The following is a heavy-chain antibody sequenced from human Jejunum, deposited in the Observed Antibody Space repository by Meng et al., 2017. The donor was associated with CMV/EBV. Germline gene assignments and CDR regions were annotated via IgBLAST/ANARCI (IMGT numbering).Heavy chain of an antibody. CDR2: IRYDETTK. V-gene: IGHV3-30*02. Sequence: CAASGFTFSTSGMHWVRQAPGKGLEWVAFIRYDETTKYYAVSVKGRFSISRDNSKNTLFLQMNSLRAEDTAVYYCVKENKKLRGDYWGQGTLVTVSS. D-gene: IGHD1/OR15-1a*01. CDR1: GFTFSTSG. J-gene: IGHJ4*02. CDR3: VKENKKLRGDY.